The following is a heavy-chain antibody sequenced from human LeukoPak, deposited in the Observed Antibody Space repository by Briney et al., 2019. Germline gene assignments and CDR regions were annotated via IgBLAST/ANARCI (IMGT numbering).Heavy chain of an antibody. CDR3: ARRSIAVAGTADY. J-gene: IGHJ4*02. CDR1: GFTFSSHW. CDR2: IKEDGTRK. D-gene: IGHD6-19*01. V-gene: IGHV3-7*03. Sequence: PGGSLRLSCAASGFTFSSHWMTWVRQAPGKGLEWVANIKEDGTRKNYMDSVKGRFTISRDNAKNSLYLQMSGLRAEDTAVYYCARRSIAVAGTADYWGQGTLVTVSS.